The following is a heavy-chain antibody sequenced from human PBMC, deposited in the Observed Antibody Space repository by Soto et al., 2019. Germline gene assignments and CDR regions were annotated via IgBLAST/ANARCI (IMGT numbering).Heavy chain of an antibody. J-gene: IGHJ5*02. CDR1: GGTFSSYT. CDR3: ARAGITMIGNWFDP. D-gene: IGHD3-22*01. Sequence: SVKVSCKASGGTFSSYTISWVRQAPGQGLEWMGRIIPILGIANYAQKFQGRVTITADKSTSTAYMELSSLRSEDAAVYYCARAGITMIGNWFDPWGQGTLVTVSS. CDR2: IIPILGIA. V-gene: IGHV1-69*02.